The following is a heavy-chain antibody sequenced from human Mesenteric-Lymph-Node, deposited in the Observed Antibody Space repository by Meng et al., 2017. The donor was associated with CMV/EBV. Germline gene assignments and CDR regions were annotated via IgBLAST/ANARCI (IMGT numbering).Heavy chain of an antibody. V-gene: IGHV3-30*02. CDR2: IRYDGSNK. D-gene: IGHD3-10*01. CDR3: AKGFHPPI. Sequence: GESLKISCAASGFTFGSYGMHWVRQAPGKGLEWVAFIRYDGSNKYYADSVKGRFTISRDNSKNTLYLQMNSLRAEDTAVYYCAKGFHPPIWGQGTMVTVSS. J-gene: IGHJ3*02. CDR1: GFTFGSYG.